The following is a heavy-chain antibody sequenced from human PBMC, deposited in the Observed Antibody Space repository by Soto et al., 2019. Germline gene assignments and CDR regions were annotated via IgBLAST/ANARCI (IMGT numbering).Heavy chain of an antibody. Sequence: ESGGGLVQPGGSLRLSCEASGFTFRNYDMHWVRQGTGKGLEWVSGISAAGDPDYADSVEGRFTISRENAQNSFFLQMHSLRVGDTAVYYCARTDRDFYGLDVWGQGNPVIVSS. CDR3: ARTDRDFYGLDV. V-gene: IGHV3-13*05. J-gene: IGHJ6*02. CDR2: ISAAGDP. CDR1: GFTFRNYD.